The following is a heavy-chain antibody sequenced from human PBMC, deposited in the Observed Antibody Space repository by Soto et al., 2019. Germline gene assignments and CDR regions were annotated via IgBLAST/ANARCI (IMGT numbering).Heavy chain of an antibody. Sequence: EVQLLESGGGLVQPGGSLRLSCAASGFIFSSYSMSWVRQAPGKGLEWVSGISGSGASTYYADSVRGRSTISRDNSKKTLYLQKNTRKAEDSAVYYCAHHSTHENFHQWGKGTLVPVSS. J-gene: IGHJ4*02. CDR1: GFIFSSYS. CDR2: ISGSGAST. CDR3: AHHSTHENFHQ. V-gene: IGHV3-23*01. D-gene: IGHD2-2*01.